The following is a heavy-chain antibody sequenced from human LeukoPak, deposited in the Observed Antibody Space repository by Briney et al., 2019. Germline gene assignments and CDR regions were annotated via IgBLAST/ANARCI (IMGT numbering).Heavy chain of an antibody. V-gene: IGHV3-48*03. CDR1: GFTFSSHE. J-gene: IGHJ4*02. CDR2: ISSSGSTI. Sequence: RGSLRPSCSASGFTFSSHEMDSVRQARGKGLELVLYISSSGSTITYAASVEGRFNISRDSAKNSLYRQINSLRAEDTAVYYCARRFGFWGQGTLVTVSS. CDR3: ARRFGF.